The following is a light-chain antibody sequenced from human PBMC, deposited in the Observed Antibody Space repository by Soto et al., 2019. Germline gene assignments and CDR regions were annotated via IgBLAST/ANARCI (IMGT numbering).Light chain of an antibody. J-gene: IGKJ1*01. CDR1: QCVSSH. V-gene: IGKV3-15*01. CDR3: QQYRT. CDR2: GAS. Sequence: EIVMRQPPATLSMSPGETATLSCRASQCVSSHLAWYQQKPGQAPRLLIYGASTRATGIPARFSGSGSGTEFTLTISSLQSEDFAVYYCQQYRTFGQGTKVDIK.